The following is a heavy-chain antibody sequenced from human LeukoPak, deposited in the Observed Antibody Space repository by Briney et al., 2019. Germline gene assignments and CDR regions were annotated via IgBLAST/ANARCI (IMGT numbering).Heavy chain of an antibody. V-gene: IGHV3-23*01. CDR1: VFIFSSYS. Sequence: GGCLRLSCAASVFIFSSYSMSWVRQAPGMGLEWVSVITGSGGNTYYADSVKGRFTISKDNSKNTVYLQMSSLRVGDTAVYYCAKAASSSWPSYYYGMDVWGQGTTVTVSS. CDR2: ITGSGGNT. J-gene: IGHJ6*02. D-gene: IGHD6-13*01. CDR3: AKAASSSWPSYYYGMDV.